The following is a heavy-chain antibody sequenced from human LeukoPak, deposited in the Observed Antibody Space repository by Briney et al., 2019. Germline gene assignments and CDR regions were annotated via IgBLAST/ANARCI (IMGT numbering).Heavy chain of an antibody. D-gene: IGHD1-26*01. V-gene: IGHV4-61*08. CDR2: IYYISNT. CDR3: ARTQSQSGSYRYYFGY. J-gene: IGHJ4*02. CDR1: GASVGSAGYY. Sequence: SETLSLTCTVSGASVGSAGYYWSWIRQPPGGGLEWIGYIYYISNTNYNPSLKSRVTMSVDPSKNQFSLKLNSVTTADTAVYYCARTQSQSGSYRYYFGYWGQGTLVTVSS.